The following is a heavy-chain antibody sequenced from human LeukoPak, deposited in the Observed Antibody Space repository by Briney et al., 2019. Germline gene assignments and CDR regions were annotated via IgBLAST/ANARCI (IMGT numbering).Heavy chain of an antibody. V-gene: IGHV3-7*01. Sequence: GGSLRLSCAASGLTFSSYWMSWVRQAPGKGLEWVANIKQDGSEKYYVDSVKGRFTISRDSAKNSLYPQMNSLRAEDTAVYYCARDDGPFDYWGQGTLVTVSS. CDR2: IKQDGSEK. CDR3: ARDDGPFDY. CDR1: GLTFSSYW. J-gene: IGHJ4*02.